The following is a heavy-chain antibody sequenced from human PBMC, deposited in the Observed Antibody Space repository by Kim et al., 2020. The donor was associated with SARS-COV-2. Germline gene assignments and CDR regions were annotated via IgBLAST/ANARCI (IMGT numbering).Heavy chain of an antibody. V-gene: IGHV3-21*01. J-gene: IGHJ4*02. CDR2: ISSSSSYI. CDR1: GFTFSSYS. D-gene: IGHD6-19*01. CDR3: ASGGSGWYFGRGPTGL. Sequence: GGSLRLSCAASGFTFSSYSMNWVRQAPGKGLEWVSSISSSSSYIYYADSVKGRFTISRDNAKNSLYLQMNSLRAEDTAVYYCASGGSGWYFGRGPTGLWGQGTLVTVSS.